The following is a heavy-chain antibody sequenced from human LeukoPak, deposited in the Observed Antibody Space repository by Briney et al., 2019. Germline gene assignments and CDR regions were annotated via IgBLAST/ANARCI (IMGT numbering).Heavy chain of an antibody. D-gene: IGHD3-9*01. Sequence: GRSLRLSCAASGFTFSSYGMHWVRQAPGKGLEWVAVIWYDGNNKYYADSVKGRFTISRDNSKNTLYLQMNSLRAEDTVVYYCARSTSSEYDIYHFDYWGQGTLVTVSS. CDR2: IWYDGNNK. CDR3: ARSTSSEYDIYHFDY. V-gene: IGHV3-33*01. CDR1: GFTFSSYG. J-gene: IGHJ4*02.